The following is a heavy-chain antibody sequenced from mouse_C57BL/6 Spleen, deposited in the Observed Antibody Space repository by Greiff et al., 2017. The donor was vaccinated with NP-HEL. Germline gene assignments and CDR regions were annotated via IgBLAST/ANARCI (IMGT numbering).Heavy chain of an antibody. D-gene: IGHD1-1*01. V-gene: IGHV1-42*01. CDR1: GYSFTGYY. CDR2: INPSTGGT. J-gene: IGHJ2*01. CDR3: ARDYYDGSSYDFDY. Sequence: VQLQQSGPELVKPGASVKISCKASGYSFTGYYMNWVKQSPEKSLEWIGEINPSTGGTTYNQKFKAKATLTVDKTSSTAYMQLKSLTSEDSAVYYCARDYYDGSSYDFDYWGQGTTLTVSS.